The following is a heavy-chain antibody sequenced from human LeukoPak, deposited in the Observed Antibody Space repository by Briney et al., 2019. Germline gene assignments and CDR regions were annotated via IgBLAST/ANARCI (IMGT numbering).Heavy chain of an antibody. D-gene: IGHD3-10*01. Sequence: GGSLRLSCAASGFTFGNYPFSWVRQAPGKGLEWVSVVSDNGVSTLYANSVKGRFTISRDNFVNTLYLQMSSLRAEDTAVYYCAKDRGYTTGRDFDFWGQGALVTVSS. J-gene: IGHJ4*02. CDR3: AKDRGYTTGRDFDF. CDR1: GFTFGNYP. V-gene: IGHV3-23*01. CDR2: VSDNGVST.